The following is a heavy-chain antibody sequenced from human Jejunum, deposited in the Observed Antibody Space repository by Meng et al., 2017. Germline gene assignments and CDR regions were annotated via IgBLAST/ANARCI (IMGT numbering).Heavy chain of an antibody. Sequence: EVQLLDSGGGLVQPGGSLRLSCTASGSTFSSYAMSWVRQTPGKGLEWVSTIGTSADQYYADSVKGRFTISRDNSENTMFLQMNSLRAEDTAVYYCAANRPSLPFDYWGQGTLVTVSS. D-gene: IGHD6-6*01. V-gene: IGHV3-23*01. CDR1: GSTFSSYA. J-gene: IGHJ4*02. CDR3: AANRPSLPFDY. CDR2: IGTSADQ.